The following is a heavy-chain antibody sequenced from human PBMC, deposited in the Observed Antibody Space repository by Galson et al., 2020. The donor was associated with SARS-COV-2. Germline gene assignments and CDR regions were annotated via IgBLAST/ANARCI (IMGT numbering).Heavy chain of an antibody. CDR1: GGSISSGGYY. D-gene: IGHD3-22*01. CDR2: IYYSGST. J-gene: IGHJ4*02. V-gene: IGHV4-31*03. CDR3: ARAPSITMIVVVESPNYFDY. Sequence: SETLSLTCTVSGGSISSGGYYWSWIRQHPGKGLEWIGYIYYSGSTYYNPSLKSRVTISVDTSKNQFSLKLSSVTAADTAVYYCARAPSITMIVVVESPNYFDYWGQGTLVTVSS.